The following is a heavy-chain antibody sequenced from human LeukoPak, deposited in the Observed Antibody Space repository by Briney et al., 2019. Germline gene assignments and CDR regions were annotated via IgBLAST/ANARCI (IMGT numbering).Heavy chain of an antibody. CDR3: ARGLTTVTTFNWFDP. J-gene: IGHJ5*02. D-gene: IGHD4-17*01. CDR2: INHSGST. Sequence: SETLSLTCAVYGGSLSGYYWSWIRQPPGKGLEWIGEINHSGSTNYNPSLKSRVTISIDTSKNQFSLKLSSVTAADTAVYFCARGLTTVTTFNWFDPWGRGTLVTVSS. V-gene: IGHV4-34*01. CDR1: GGSLSGYY.